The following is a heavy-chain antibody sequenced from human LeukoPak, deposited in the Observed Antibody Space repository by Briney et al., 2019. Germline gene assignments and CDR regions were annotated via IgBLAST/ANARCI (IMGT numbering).Heavy chain of an antibody. CDR1: GYTFTAYY. Sequence: ASVKVSCKASGYTFTAYYMHWVRQAPGQGLEWMGWINPNSGGTNYAQTFQGRVTMTRDPSISTSYMELSSLTSDDTAVYYCARGIGSGSYGRFDPWGQGTLVTVSS. V-gene: IGHV1-2*02. CDR3: ARGIGSGSYGRFDP. J-gene: IGHJ5*02. CDR2: INPNSGGT. D-gene: IGHD3-10*01.